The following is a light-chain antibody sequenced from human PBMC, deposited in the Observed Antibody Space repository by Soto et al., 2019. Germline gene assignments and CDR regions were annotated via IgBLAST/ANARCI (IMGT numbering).Light chain of an antibody. Sequence: EIVLTQSPATLSLSPGERATLSCRASQSVSSYLAWYQQKPGQAPRLLIYDASNRATCIPARFSGSGSGTDFPLTISSREPEYFAVYYCQQLSNWPRTFGQGTKVEIK. J-gene: IGKJ1*01. CDR3: QQLSNWPRT. V-gene: IGKV3-11*01. CDR2: DAS. CDR1: QSVSSY.